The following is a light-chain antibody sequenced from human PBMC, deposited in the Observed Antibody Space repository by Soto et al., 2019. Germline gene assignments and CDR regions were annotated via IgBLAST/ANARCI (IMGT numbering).Light chain of an antibody. Sequence: DIQMTQSPSSLSASVGDRVTITCRASQSISSYLNWYQHKPGKAPKLLIYAASSLQTGVPSRFSGSRSGTDFALTISSLQRDDFATYYCQQTDSFPRTFGQGTKVDI. J-gene: IGKJ1*01. V-gene: IGKV1-39*01. CDR2: AAS. CDR3: QQTDSFPRT. CDR1: QSISSY.